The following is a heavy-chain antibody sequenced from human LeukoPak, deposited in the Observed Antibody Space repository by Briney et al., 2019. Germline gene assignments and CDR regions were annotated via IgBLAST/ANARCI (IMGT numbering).Heavy chain of an antibody. CDR1: GGSISSGGYY. D-gene: IGHD3-22*01. J-gene: IGHJ4*02. CDR3: ARANRNPCYYDSSGYPYYFDY. CDR2: IYYSGST. Sequence: SETLSLTCTVSGGSISSGGYYWSWIRQHPGKGLEWIGYIYYSGSTYYNPSLKSRVTISVDTSKNQFSLKLSSVTAADTAVYYCARANRNPCYYDSSGYPYYFDYWGQGTLVTVSS. V-gene: IGHV4-31*03.